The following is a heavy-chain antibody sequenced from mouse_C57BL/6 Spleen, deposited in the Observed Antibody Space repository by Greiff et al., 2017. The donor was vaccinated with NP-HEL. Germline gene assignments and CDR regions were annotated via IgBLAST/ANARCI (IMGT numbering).Heavy chain of an antibody. D-gene: IGHD1-1*01. CDR1: GFNIKDYY. J-gene: IGHJ4*01. Sequence: EVQLQQSGAELVRPGASVKLSCTASGFNIKDYYMHWVKQRPEQGLEWIGRIDPEDGDTEYAPKFQGKATMTADTSSNTAYLQRSSLTSEDTAVYYCTLYYDGSPWAMDYWGQGTSVTVSS. CDR2: IDPEDGDT. CDR3: TLYYDGSPWAMDY. V-gene: IGHV14-1*01.